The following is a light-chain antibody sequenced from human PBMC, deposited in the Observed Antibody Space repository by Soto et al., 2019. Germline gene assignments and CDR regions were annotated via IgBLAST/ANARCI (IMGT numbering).Light chain of an antibody. Sequence: VMTQSPLSLSVTPGQPASMSCKSSQNLLYSNGRTFLYWYLQRTGQPPRLLMNEISIRSSGVPDRIIGSGSGTDFTLKINRVEAEDIGVYYCMQAAYLPLTFGGGTKVEI. CDR3: MQAAYLPLT. V-gene: IGKV2-29*03. J-gene: IGKJ4*01. CDR1: QNLLYSNGRTF. CDR2: EIS.